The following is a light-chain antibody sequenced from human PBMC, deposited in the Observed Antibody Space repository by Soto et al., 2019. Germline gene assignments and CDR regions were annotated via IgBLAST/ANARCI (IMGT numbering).Light chain of an antibody. CDR2: AAS. V-gene: IGKV1-9*01. CDR1: QAISGS. J-gene: IGKJ4*01. Sequence: DIQLTQSPSFLSASVGDRVTITCRASQAISGSLAWYQQKAGKAPKLLIYAASTLQSGVPSRFIGSGSGTDFTLTISSLLPEDFATYYCQQLHSYPLTFGGGTKVEIK. CDR3: QQLHSYPLT.